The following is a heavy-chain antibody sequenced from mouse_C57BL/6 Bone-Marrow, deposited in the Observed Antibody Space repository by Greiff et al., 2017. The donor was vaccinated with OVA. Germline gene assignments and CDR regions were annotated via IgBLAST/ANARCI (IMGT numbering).Heavy chain of an antibody. D-gene: IGHD3-3*01. CDR1: GYTFTSYG. CDR2: IYPRSGNT. CDR3: AREGAGSVWFAY. J-gene: IGHJ3*01. Sequence: QVQLQQSGAELARPGASVKLSCKASGYTFTSYGISWVKQRTGQGLEWIGEIYPRSGNTYYNEKFNGKATLTADKSSSTAYMELRSLTSEDSAVYFCAREGAGSVWFAYWGQGTLVTVSA. V-gene: IGHV1-81*01.